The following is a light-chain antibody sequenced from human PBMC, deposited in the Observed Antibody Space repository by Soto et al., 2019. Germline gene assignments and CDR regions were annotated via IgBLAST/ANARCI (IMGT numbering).Light chain of an antibody. V-gene: IGKV3-15*01. CDR3: QQYNNWPRT. CDR1: QIVSSN. Sequence: ERVMTQSPATLSVSPGERATLSCRASQIVSSNLAWYQQKLGQAPRLLIYSASTRATGIPARFSGSGFGTEFTLTISSLQSEDFALYYCQQYNNWPRTFGQGTKVDIK. CDR2: SAS. J-gene: IGKJ1*01.